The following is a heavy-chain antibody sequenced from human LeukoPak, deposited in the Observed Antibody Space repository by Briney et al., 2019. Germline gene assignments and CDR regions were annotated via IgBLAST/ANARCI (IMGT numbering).Heavy chain of an antibody. CDR2: MNPNSANT. D-gene: IGHD3-22*01. CDR3: AMYDSSGYRHFHH. CDR1: GYTFTNYD. V-gene: IGHV1-8*01. Sequence: GASVKVSCKASGYTFTNYDINWVRQATGQGLEWVGWMNPNSANTGYAQKFRGRVTMTRNTSISTAYMDLSSLRYEDTAVYYCAMYDSSGYRHFHHWGQGTLVTLSS. J-gene: IGHJ1*01.